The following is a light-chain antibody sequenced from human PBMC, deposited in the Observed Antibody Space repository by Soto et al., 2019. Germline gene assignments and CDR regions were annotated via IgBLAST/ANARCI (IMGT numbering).Light chain of an antibody. J-gene: IGKJ5*01. Sequence: DIQMTQSPSSLSASVGDRVTITCRASQGISNYLAWYQQKPGKVPKLLIYAASTLQSGVPSRFSGSGSGTDFTLTIRSLPPEDVATYYCQKYKSALITFGQGTRLEIK. CDR3: QKYKSALIT. CDR2: AAS. CDR1: QGISNY. V-gene: IGKV1-27*01.